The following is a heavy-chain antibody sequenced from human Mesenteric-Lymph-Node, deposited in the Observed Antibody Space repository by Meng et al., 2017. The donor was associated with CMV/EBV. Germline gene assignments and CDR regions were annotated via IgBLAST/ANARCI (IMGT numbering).Heavy chain of an antibody. J-gene: IGHJ4*02. Sequence: QVQLQQWGAGLLKPSETLSLTCAVYGGSFSAYYWSWIRQPPGKGLEWIGEINHSGSTNYNPSLKSRITISVDTSKNQFSLKLTSVTAADTAVYFCASLASLNNTKDKIPSGYWGQGTLVTVSS. D-gene: IGHD3-3*02. CDR3: ASLASLNNTKDKIPSGY. CDR1: GGSFSAYY. CDR2: INHSGST. V-gene: IGHV4-34*01.